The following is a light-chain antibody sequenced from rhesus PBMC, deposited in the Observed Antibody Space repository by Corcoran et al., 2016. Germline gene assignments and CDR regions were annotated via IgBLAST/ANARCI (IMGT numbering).Light chain of an antibody. CDR1: QGISSW. J-gene: IGKJ1*01. CDR2: AAS. CDR3: QQGYNTPWT. Sequence: DIQMTQSPSSLSASVGDKVTITCRASQGISSWLAWYQQKPGKAPKLLIYAASRLQSGVPSRFRGSGSGTGYTLTISSLQPEDFATYYCQQGYNTPWTFGQGTKVEIK. V-gene: IGKV1-18*01.